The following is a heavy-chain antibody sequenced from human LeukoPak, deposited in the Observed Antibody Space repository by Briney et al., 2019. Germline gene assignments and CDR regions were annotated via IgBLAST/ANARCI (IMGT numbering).Heavy chain of an antibody. CDR3: ARGTYYYDSSGGKNIDY. J-gene: IGHJ4*02. Sequence: QPGGSLRLSCAASGFTFGRHWMNWVRQAPGKGLEWVANIKQDGSEKYYVDSVKGRFTISRDNAENSLYLQMNSLRAEDTAMYYCARGTYYYDSSGGKNIDYWGQGTLVTVSS. D-gene: IGHD3-22*01. V-gene: IGHV3-7*01. CDR2: IKQDGSEK. CDR1: GFTFGRHW.